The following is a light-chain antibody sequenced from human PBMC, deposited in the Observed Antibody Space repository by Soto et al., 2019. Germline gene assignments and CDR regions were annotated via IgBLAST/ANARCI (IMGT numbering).Light chain of an antibody. J-gene: IGKJ5*01. CDR2: GAS. CDR3: QRYGGSPIT. V-gene: IGKV3-20*01. Sequence: EIVLTQSPGTLSLSPGERATVSCRASQSVSSSYLAWYQQKPGQAPRLLIYGASSRATGIPGRFGGSGSGTDFTLTISRLEPEDFAVYYCQRYGGSPITFGQGTRLEIK. CDR1: QSVSSSY.